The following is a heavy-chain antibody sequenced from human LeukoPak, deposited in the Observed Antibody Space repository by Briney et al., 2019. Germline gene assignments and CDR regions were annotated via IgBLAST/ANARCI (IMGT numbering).Heavy chain of an antibody. V-gene: IGHV3-48*01. CDR3: ARDYEFFDY. CDR2: ISDVSSSNI. CDR1: GFTFSGYS. Sequence: GGSLRLSCAASGFTFSGYSMNWVRQAPGEGLEWISYISDVSSSNIYYADSVKGRFTISRDNAKNSVYLQLNSLRAEDTAVYYCARDYEFFDYWGQGTLVTVSS. D-gene: IGHD3-16*01. J-gene: IGHJ4*02.